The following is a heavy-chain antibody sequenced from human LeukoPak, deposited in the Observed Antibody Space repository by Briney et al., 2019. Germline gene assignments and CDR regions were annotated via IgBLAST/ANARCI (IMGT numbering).Heavy chain of an antibody. D-gene: IGHD3-10*01. Sequence: PSETLSLTCTVSGGSISSYYWSWIRQSPGKGLECIGYIHYTGSTNYNPSLKSRVTISVDTSKNQFSLKLSSVTAADTAVYYCARHRYGSGSYHGFDYWGQGTLVTVSS. CDR2: IHYTGST. V-gene: IGHV4-59*08. CDR3: ARHRYGSGSYHGFDY. CDR1: GGSISSYY. J-gene: IGHJ4*02.